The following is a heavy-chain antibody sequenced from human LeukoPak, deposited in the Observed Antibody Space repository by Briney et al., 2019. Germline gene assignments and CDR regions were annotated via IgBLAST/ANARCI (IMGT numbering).Heavy chain of an antibody. J-gene: IGHJ3*02. D-gene: IGHD3-22*01. CDR3: AKGYDSSGYYLFDAFDI. CDR2: ISGSGGST. CDR1: GFTFSSYA. Sequence: GGSLRLSCAASGFTFSSYAMSWVRQAPGKGLEWVSAISGSGGSTYYADSVKGRFTISRDNSKNTLYLQMNSLRAEDTAVYYCAKGYDSSGYYLFDAFDIWGQGTMVTVSS. V-gene: IGHV3-23*01.